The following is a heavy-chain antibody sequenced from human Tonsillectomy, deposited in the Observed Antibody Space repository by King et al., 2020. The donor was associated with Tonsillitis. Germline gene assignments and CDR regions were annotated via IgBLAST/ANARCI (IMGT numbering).Heavy chain of an antibody. V-gene: IGHV3-13*04. CDR2: IGTAGDT. D-gene: IGHD2-8*02. J-gene: IGHJ6*04. CDR1: GFTFSDYD. Sequence: VQLVESGGGLVQPGGSLRLSCAASGFTFSDYDMHWVRQPTGKGLEWVSGIGTAGDTYYPGSVKGRFTISRENAKNSLFLQMNSLRAGDTAVYYCARVGYLKMDVWGNGTTVTVSS. CDR3: ARVGYLKMDV.